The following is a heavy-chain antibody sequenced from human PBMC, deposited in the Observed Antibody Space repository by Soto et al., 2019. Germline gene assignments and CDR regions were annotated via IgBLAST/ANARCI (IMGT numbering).Heavy chain of an antibody. J-gene: IGHJ5*02. CDR3: ARVPDR. V-gene: IGHV4-30-2*01. Sequence: QLQLQESGSGRVKPSQTLSLTCAVSGGSISSGGYSWSWIRQPPGKGLEWIGYIYHSGSTYYNPALKSRVTISVDRSKNQFSLKLSSVTAADTAVYYCARVPDRWGQGTLVTVSS. CDR2: IYHSGST. CDR1: GGSISSGGYS. D-gene: IGHD2-2*01.